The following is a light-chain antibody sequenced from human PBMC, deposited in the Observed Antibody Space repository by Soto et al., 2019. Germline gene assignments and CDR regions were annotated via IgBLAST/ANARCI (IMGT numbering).Light chain of an antibody. CDR2: DIN. Sequence: QSALTQPRSVSGSPGLSVAISCTGTSSDVGAYHYVSWYQHHPGKAPKLMIYDINKRPSGVPDRFSGSKSGNTASLTISGLQAEDEADYYCCSYAGSYSLMFGGGTKLTV. V-gene: IGLV2-11*01. CDR3: CSYAGSYSLM. J-gene: IGLJ3*02. CDR1: SSDVGAYHY.